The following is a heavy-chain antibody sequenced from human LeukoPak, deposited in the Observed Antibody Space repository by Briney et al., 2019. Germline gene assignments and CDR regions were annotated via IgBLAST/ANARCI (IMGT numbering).Heavy chain of an antibody. CDR1: GYSISSGYY. D-gene: IGHD2-2*01. Sequence: NPSETLSLTCAVSGYSISSGYYWGWIRPPPGKGLEWIGIIYHSGNTYYNPSPKSRVTISVDTSKNQFSLKLNSVTAADTAVYYCARKGGPAAPFDYWGQGTLVTVSS. CDR3: ARKGGPAAPFDY. J-gene: IGHJ4*02. V-gene: IGHV4-38-2*01. CDR2: IYHSGNT.